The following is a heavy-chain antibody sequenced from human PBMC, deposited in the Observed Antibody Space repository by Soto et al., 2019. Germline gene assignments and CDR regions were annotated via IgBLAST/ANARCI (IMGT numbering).Heavy chain of an antibody. CDR1: GGSISSRSYY. J-gene: IGHJ6*03. V-gene: IGHV4-39*01. Sequence: QLQLQESGPGLVKTSETLSLTCTVSGGSISSRSYYWGWIRQPPGKGLEWIGSIYYSGSTYYNPSLKSRVTISVDTFKNQFSLKLSSVTAADTAVYYCARSGDTAYYYYMDVWGKGTTVTVSS. CDR2: IYYSGST. CDR3: ARSGDTAYYYYMDV. D-gene: IGHD1-26*01.